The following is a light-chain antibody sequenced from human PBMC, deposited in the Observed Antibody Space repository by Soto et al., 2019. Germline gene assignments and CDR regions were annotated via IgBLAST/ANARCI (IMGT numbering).Light chain of an antibody. CDR2: EGS. J-gene: IGLJ2*01. Sequence: QSVLTQPASVSGSPGQSITISCTGTSSDVGSYNLVSWYQHHPGKAPKLMIYEGSKRPSGVSNRFSGSKSGNTASLTISGLQAEDEANYYCCSYAGSSTSLFGGGTKPTVL. V-gene: IGLV2-23*01. CDR1: SSDVGSYNL. CDR3: CSYAGSSTSL.